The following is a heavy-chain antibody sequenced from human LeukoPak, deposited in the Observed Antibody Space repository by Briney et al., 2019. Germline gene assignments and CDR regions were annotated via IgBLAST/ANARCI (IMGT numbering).Heavy chain of an antibody. CDR3: ARRLYDILTGCYYFDY. D-gene: IGHD3-9*01. Sequence: SETLSLTCTVSGGSISSYYWSWIRQPPGKGLEWIGYIYYSGSTNYNPSLKSRVTISVDTSKNQFSLKLSSVTPADTAVYYCARRLYDILTGCYYFDYWGQGTLVTVSS. V-gene: IGHV4-59*08. CDR1: GGSISSYY. J-gene: IGHJ4*02. CDR2: IYYSGST.